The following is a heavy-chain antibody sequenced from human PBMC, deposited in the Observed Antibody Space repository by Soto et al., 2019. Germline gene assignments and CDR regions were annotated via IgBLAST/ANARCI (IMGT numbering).Heavy chain of an antibody. Sequence: QVLLVESGGGVVQPGRSLRLSCVASGFSFSTYGMHWVRQPPGKGLEWVAGIWHDGSNKYYADSVQGRATISRDNSENTVYLQMNSQRGDDTAKYFCAREGYSGYFFDYWGQGTLVSVSS. CDR3: AREGYSGYFFDY. V-gene: IGHV3-33*01. CDR2: IWHDGSNK. D-gene: IGHD5-12*01. CDR1: GFSFSTYG. J-gene: IGHJ4*02.